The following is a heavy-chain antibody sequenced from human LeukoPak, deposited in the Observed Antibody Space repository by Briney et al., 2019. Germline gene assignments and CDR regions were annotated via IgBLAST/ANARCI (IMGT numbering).Heavy chain of an antibody. V-gene: IGHV4-59*08. Sequence: PSETLSLTCTVSGGSITSYYWSWIRQPPGKGLEWIGYIYYSGSTNYNPSLKSRVTISVDTSKNQFSLKLSSVTAADTAVYYCARTVEMAADFDYWGQGTLVTVSS. J-gene: IGHJ4*02. CDR1: GGSITSYY. CDR2: IYYSGST. D-gene: IGHD5-24*01. CDR3: ARTVEMAADFDY.